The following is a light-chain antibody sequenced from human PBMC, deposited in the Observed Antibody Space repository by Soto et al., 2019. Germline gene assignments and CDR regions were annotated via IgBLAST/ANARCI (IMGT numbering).Light chain of an antibody. CDR1: SSDVGGYNY. CDR3: SSYTSSSTSYV. J-gene: IGLJ1*01. Sequence: LTQPASVSRSPGQSITISCTGTSSDVGGYNYVSWYQQHPGKAPKLMIYDVSNRPSGVSNRFSGSKSGNTASLTISGLQAEDEADYYCSSYTSSSTSYVFGTGTKVTVL. V-gene: IGLV2-14*01. CDR2: DVS.